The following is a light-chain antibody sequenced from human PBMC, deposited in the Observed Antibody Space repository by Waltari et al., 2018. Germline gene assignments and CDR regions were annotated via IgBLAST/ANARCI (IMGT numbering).Light chain of an antibody. CDR2: SND. CDR3: ATWDARLTGVV. J-gene: IGLJ2*01. Sequence: QSVSTQPLSASGAPGQRVTISCSGSNANTRSSVVHWYQHVPGTAPKLLIYSNDQRPSGLPDRFSGSKSGTSASLAISGLQSEDEADYYCATWDARLTGVVFGGGTKVTVL. V-gene: IGLV1-44*01. CDR1: NANTRSSV.